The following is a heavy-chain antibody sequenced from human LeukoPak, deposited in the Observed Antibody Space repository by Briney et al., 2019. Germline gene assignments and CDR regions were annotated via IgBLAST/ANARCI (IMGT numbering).Heavy chain of an antibody. J-gene: IGHJ4*02. V-gene: IGHV1-69*05. CDR1: GGTFNNFA. CDR2: IIPMSGTA. CDR3: ARWQSGTTDPVYSGSYHPFDY. Sequence: SVKVSCKASGGTFNNFAISWVRQAPGQGLEWVGGIIPMSGTASYAQKFQGRVTMTRDTSTSTVYMELSSLRSEDTAVYYCARWQSGTTDPVYSGSYHPFDYWGQGTLVTVSS. D-gene: IGHD1-26*01.